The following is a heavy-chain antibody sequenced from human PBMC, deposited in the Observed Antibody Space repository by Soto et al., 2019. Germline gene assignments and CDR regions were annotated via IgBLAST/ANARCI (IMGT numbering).Heavy chain of an antibody. Sequence: KPSETLSLTCAVSGGSISSSNWWSWVRQPPGKGLEWIGEIYHSGSTNYNPSLKSRVTISVDKSKNQFSLKLSSVTAADTAVYYCARXSCSSTSCYYYYYGMDVWGPGTTVTVSS. CDR2: IYHSGST. V-gene: IGHV4-4*02. CDR3: ARXSCSSTSCYYYYYGMDV. J-gene: IGHJ6*02. CDR1: GGSISSSNW. D-gene: IGHD2-2*01.